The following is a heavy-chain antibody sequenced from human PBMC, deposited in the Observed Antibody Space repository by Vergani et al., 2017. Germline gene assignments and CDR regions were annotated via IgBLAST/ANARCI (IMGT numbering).Heavy chain of an antibody. D-gene: IGHD3-10*01. J-gene: IGHJ6*02. Sequence: EVQLLESGGGLVQPGGSLRLSCAASGFTFSSYAMSWVRQAPGKGLEWGSAISGSGGSTDYADSVKGRFTISRDNSKSSLYLQMNSLRAEDTGVYYCARDRSYLSSGYYPYIYYYGLDVWGQGTAVTVSS. CDR2: ISGSGGST. CDR3: ARDRSYLSSGYYPYIYYYGLDV. CDR1: GFTFSSYA. V-gene: IGHV3-23*01.